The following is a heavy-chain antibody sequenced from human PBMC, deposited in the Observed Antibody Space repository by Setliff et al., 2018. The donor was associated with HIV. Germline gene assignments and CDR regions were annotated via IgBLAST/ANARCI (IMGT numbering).Heavy chain of an antibody. CDR2: ITGSGIST. CDR3: AKDRDCSGGSCYSEDFDY. D-gene: IGHD2-15*01. J-gene: IGHJ4*02. V-gene: IGHV3-23*01. CDR1: GFTFSSYA. Sequence: GGSLRLSCAASGFTFSSYAMTWVRQAPGKGLEWVASITGSGISTYHADFVKGRFTISRDSSMNTLYLQMNSLRAEDTAVYYCAKDRDCSGGSCYSEDFDYWGQGTLVTVSS.